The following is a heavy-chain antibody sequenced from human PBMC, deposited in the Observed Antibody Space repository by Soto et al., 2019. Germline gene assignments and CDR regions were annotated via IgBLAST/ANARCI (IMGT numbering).Heavy chain of an antibody. CDR1: GYTFTSYA. D-gene: IGHD2-21*01. J-gene: IGHJ2*01. V-gene: IGHV1-3*01. CDR2: INAGNGNT. CDR3: ARAPGYSIGDL. Sequence: QVQLVQSGAEVKKPGASVKVSCKASGYTFTSYAMHWVRQAPGQRLEWMGWINAGNGNTKYSQKFQGRVTITRDTSASKAYVDLSSLRSEDTAVYYCARAPGYSIGDLWGRGTLVTVSS.